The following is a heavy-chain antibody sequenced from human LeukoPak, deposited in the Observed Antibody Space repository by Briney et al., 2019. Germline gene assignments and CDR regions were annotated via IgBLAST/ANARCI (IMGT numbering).Heavy chain of an antibody. D-gene: IGHD3-22*01. CDR1: GFTFSSYG. J-gene: IGHJ4*02. Sequence: GGSLRLSCAASGFTFSSYGMHWVRQAPGKGLEWVAVISYDGSNKYYADSVKGRFTVSRDNSKNTLYLQMNSPRAEDTAVYYCAKASLRYYYDSSGYYYDYWGQGTLVTVSS. CDR2: ISYDGSNK. CDR3: AKASLRYYYDSSGYYYDY. V-gene: IGHV3-30*18.